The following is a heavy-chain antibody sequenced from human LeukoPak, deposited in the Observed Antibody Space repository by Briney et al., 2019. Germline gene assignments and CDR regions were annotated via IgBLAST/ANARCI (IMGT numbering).Heavy chain of an antibody. V-gene: IGHV3-23*01. CDR3: ARGPPYSTSRAYYHMDV. J-gene: IGHJ6*03. Sequence: GGSLRLSCAASGFTFSDYGMSWVRQSPGKGLEWVSSFGGRGGSTYYADSVKGRFTISRDNSKNTLYLQMNSLRAEDTAVYYCARGPPYSTSRAYYHMDVWGKGTTVTVSS. CDR2: FGGRGGST. D-gene: IGHD6-6*01. CDR1: GFTFSDYG.